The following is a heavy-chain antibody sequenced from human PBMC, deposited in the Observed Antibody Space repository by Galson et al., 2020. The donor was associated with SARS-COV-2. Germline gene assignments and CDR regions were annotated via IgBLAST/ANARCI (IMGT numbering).Heavy chain of an antibody. CDR2: NSGDT. CDR3: ARENWYYDY. Sequence: NSGDTYYGQKFQGRVTLTRDTSVNTVYLELSGLRSDDTAIYYCARENWYYDYWGQGTAVTVSS. J-gene: IGHJ4*02. D-gene: IGHD1-1*01. V-gene: IGHV1-2*02.